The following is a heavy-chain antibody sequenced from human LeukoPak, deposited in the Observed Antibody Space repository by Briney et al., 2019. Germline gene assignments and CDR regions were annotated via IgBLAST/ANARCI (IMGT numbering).Heavy chain of an antibody. CDR2: LHHTRST. J-gene: IGHJ5*02. CDR3: ARDRESSPWELLFDG. CDR1: GYSIRSGYY. D-gene: IGHD1-26*01. Sequence: SETLCDTCDVSGYSIRSGYYWAWIRQPPGKGLEWIGSLHHTRSTYYNPSLKSRVTMSVDRSNNKFSLQLSSATAADTALYYCARDRESSPWELLFDGWGQGILVTVSS. V-gene: IGHV4-38-2*02.